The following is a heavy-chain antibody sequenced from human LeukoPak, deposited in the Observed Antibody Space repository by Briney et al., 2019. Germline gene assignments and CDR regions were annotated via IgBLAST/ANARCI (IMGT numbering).Heavy chain of an antibody. J-gene: IGHJ4*02. CDR2: ISGSGGST. CDR1: GFTFSSYA. CDR3: AKKTIFGVVYLRGDFDY. D-gene: IGHD3-3*01. V-gene: IGHV3-23*01. Sequence: GGSLRLSCAASGFTFSSYAMSWVRQAPGKGLEWVSAISGSGGSTYYADSVKGRFTISRDNSKNTLYLQMNSLRAEDTAVYYCAKKTIFGVVYLRGDFDYWGQGTLVTVSS.